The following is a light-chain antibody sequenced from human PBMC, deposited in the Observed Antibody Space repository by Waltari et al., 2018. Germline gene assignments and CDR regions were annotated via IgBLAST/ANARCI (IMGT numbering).Light chain of an antibody. CDR2: AAS. V-gene: IGKV1-9*01. CDR1: QGISTY. CDR3: QQLYTYPYT. J-gene: IGKJ2*01. Sequence: IQLTQSPSSLSASVGDRVTITCRSSQGISTYLAWYQQKPGEAPKLLIYAASTLQSGVQSRFSGSGSGTDFTLTISSLQPEDFATYYCQQLYTYPYTFGQGTKLEIK.